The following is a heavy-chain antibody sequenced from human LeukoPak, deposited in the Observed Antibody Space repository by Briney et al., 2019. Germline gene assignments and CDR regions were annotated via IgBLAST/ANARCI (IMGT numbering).Heavy chain of an antibody. D-gene: IGHD3-22*01. Sequence: SETLSLTCTVSGGSVSSSYWSWVRQPPGKGLECIGYIYYSRSTNYNPSLKSRVTMSVDTSKNQFSLKLSSVTAADTAVYYCARAKPYYYDTSGSYPDAFDIWGQGTMVTVSS. J-gene: IGHJ3*02. CDR3: ARAKPYYYDTSGSYPDAFDI. V-gene: IGHV4-59*02. CDR1: GGSVSSSY. CDR2: IYYSRST.